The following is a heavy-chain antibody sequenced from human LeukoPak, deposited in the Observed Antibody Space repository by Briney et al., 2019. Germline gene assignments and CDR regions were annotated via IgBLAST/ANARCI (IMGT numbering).Heavy chain of an antibody. V-gene: IGHV4-59*01. D-gene: IGHD3-22*01. CDR2: IYYRGST. Sequence: SETLSLTCTVSGGSIGSDYWSWIRQPPGKGLEWIGYIYYRGSTNFNPSLKSRVTISVDTSKNQFSLKLSSVTAADTAVYYCARLSGYSSGHYYSDYWGQGTLVTVSS. CDR3: ARLSGYSSGHYYSDY. J-gene: IGHJ4*02. CDR1: GGSIGSDY.